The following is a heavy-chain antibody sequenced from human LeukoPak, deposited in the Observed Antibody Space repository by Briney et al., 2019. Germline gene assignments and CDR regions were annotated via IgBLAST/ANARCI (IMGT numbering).Heavy chain of an antibody. V-gene: IGHV4-31*03. Sequence: PSETLSLTCTVSGGSISSGGYYWSWIRQHPGKGLEWIGYIYYSGSTYYNPSLKSRVTISVDTSKNQFSLKLSSVTAADTAVYYCAREPSGSGGYDYWGQGTLVTVSS. D-gene: IGHD3-10*01. CDR3: AREPSGSGGYDY. J-gene: IGHJ4*02. CDR2: IYYSGST. CDR1: GGSISSGGYY.